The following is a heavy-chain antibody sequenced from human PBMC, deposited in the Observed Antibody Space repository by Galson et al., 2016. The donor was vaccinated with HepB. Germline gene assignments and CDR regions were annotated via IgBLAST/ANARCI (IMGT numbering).Heavy chain of an antibody. CDR1: GITFNTYN. CDR2: ISTSSSPI. J-gene: IGHJ4*02. Sequence: SLRLSCAASGITFNTYNMVWVRQAPGKGLEWVSYISTSSSPISYRDPVKGRFTISRDNTKNSLYLQLNSLRAEDTAVYYCTRYYDILTGYYASDYWGQGTLVTVSS. D-gene: IGHD3-9*01. V-gene: IGHV3-21*01. CDR3: TRYYDILTGYYASDY.